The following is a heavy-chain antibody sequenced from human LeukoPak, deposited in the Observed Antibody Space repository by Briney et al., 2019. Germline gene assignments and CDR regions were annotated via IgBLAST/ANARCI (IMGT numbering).Heavy chain of an antibody. CDR2: ISNSGGGI. Sequence: GGSLRLSSAVSGVTFSKYAMSWFRQAPGKGLEWVAGISNSGGGIYYAVSVEGRFTISRDNSKNMLFLQMISLRVDDTGVYYCAKLLGTIYPFWGMDVWGQGTMVTVSS. V-gene: IGHV3-23*01. CDR1: GVTFSKYA. D-gene: IGHD2-21*01. CDR3: AKLLGTIYPFWGMDV. J-gene: IGHJ6*02.